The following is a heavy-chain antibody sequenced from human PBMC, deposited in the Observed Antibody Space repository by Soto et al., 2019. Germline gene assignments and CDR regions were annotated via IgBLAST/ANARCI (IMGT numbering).Heavy chain of an antibody. CDR3: TTSYSSGWGDGMDV. Sequence: GGSLRLSCAASGFTFSNAWMNWVRQAPGKGLEWVGRIKSKTDGGTTDYAAPVKGRFTISRDDSKNTLYLQMNSLKTEDTAVYYCTTSYSSGWGDGMDVWGQGTTVTVSS. D-gene: IGHD6-19*01. CDR1: GFTFSNAW. J-gene: IGHJ6*02. V-gene: IGHV3-15*07. CDR2: IKSKTDGGTT.